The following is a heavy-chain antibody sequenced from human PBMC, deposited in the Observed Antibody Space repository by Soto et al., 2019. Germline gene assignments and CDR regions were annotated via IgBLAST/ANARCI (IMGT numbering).Heavy chain of an antibody. D-gene: IGHD2-21*02. J-gene: IGHJ6*03. V-gene: IGHV4-34*01. Sequence: QVQLQQWGAGLLKPSETLSLTCAVYGGSFSGYYWSWIRQPPGKGLEWIGEINHSGSTNYNPSLKSRVTISVDTSKNQFSLKLSSVTAADTAVYYCARVLGMTTIPLYNYYYMDVWGKGTTVTVSS. CDR2: INHSGST. CDR3: ARVLGMTTIPLYNYYYMDV. CDR1: GGSFSGYY.